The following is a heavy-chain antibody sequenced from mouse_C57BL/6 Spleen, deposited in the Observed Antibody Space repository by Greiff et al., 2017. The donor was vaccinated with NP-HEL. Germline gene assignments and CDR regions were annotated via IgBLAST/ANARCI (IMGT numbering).Heavy chain of an antibody. D-gene: IGHD1-1*01. Sequence: VQLQQSGPELVKPGASVKISCKASGYSFTGYYMNWVKQSTEKSLEWIGEINPSTGGTTYNQKFKAKATLTVDKSSSTAYMQLKSLTSDDSAVYSCARPDYYGSIYDSIDYWGQGTSVTVSS. CDR2: INPSTGGT. CDR3: ARPDYYGSIYDSIDY. J-gene: IGHJ4*01. V-gene: IGHV1-42*01. CDR1: GYSFTGYY.